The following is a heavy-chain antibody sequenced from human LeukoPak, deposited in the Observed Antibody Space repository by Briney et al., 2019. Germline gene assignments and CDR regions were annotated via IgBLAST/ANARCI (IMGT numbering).Heavy chain of an antibody. J-gene: IGHJ4*02. V-gene: IGHV1-69*04. Sequence: SVKVSCKASGGTFSSYAISWVRQAPGQGLEWMGRIIPILGIANYAQKFQGRVTITADKSTSTAYMELSSLRSEDTAVYYCARGGGYNYGFYFDYWGQGTLVTVSS. CDR3: ARGGGYNYGFYFDY. D-gene: IGHD5-24*01. CDR2: IIPILGIA. CDR1: GGTFSSYA.